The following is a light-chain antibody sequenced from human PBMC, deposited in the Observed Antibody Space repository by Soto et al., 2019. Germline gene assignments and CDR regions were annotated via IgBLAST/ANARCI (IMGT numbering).Light chain of an antibody. V-gene: IGKV1-6*01. J-gene: IGKJ1*01. CDR1: QGIGNA. CDR3: QQSYNYPWI. CDR2: GSS. Sequence: AIQMPQSPPSLSASVGDRLTIYSRASQGIGNALGWYQQKPGKPPKVRIYGSSNLQSGGPPRFSGSGSGTDFTLTIAGLQPEDMATYYCQQSYNYPWIFGQGTKVDIK.